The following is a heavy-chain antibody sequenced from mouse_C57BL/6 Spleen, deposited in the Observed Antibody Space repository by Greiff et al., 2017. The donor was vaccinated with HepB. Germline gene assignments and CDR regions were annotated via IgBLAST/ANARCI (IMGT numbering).Heavy chain of an antibody. J-gene: IGHJ3*01. Sequence: VQLQQSVAELVRPGASVKLSCTASGFNITNTYMHWVKQRPEQGLEWIGRIDPSNGNTKYTPKFQGKATITADTSSHTAYLQLSSLTSEDTAIYYCARGGLLRSEGFAYWGQGTPVTVPA. CDR1: GFNITNTY. CDR2: IDPSNGNT. V-gene: IGHV14-3*01. CDR3: ARGGLLRSEGFAY. D-gene: IGHD1-1*01.